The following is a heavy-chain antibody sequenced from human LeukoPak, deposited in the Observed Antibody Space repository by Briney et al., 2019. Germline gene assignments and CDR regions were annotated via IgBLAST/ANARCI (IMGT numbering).Heavy chain of an antibody. CDR2: ISGSGGST. D-gene: IGHD2-2*01. V-gene: IGHV3-23*01. J-gene: IGHJ5*02. Sequence: PGGSLRPSCAASGFTFSTYAMTWVRQAPGKGLEWVSAISGSGGSTYYADSVKGRFTISRDNSKNTLYLQMNSLRAEDTAVYYCARTAPAAKYWFDPWGQGTLVTVSS. CDR1: GFTFSTYA. CDR3: ARTAPAAKYWFDP.